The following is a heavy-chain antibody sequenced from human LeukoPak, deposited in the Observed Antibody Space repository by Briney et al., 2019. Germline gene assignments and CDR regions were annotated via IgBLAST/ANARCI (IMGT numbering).Heavy chain of an antibody. CDR3: AKAGYGSGSYLRYYYYGMDV. Sequence: SGPTLVKPTQTLTLTCILSGLSLNTAGVGVGWIRQPPGKALEWLALIYWDDDKRYNPSLKTRLTITKDTSKNQVVLTVTNMDPVDTATYYCAKAGYGSGSYLRYYYYGMDVWGQGTTVTVSS. CDR1: GLSLNTAGVG. J-gene: IGHJ6*02. D-gene: IGHD3-10*01. CDR2: IYWDDDK. V-gene: IGHV2-5*02.